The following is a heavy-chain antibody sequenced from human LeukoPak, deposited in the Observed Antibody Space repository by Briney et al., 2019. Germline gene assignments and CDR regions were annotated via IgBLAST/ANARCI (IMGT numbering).Heavy chain of an antibody. V-gene: IGHV3-53*01. J-gene: IGHJ6*02. CDR2: IYSCGST. CDR3: ARGRYYYYGMNV. CDR1: GFTVSSNY. Sequence: PGGSLRLSCAASGFTVSSNYMSWVRQAPGKGLEWVSVIYSCGSTYYADSVKGRFTISRDNSKNTLYLQMNSLRAEDTAVYYCARGRYYYYGMNVWGQGTTVTVSS.